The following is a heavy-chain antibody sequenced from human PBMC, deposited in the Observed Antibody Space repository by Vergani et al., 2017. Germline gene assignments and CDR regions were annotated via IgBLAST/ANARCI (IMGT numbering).Heavy chain of an antibody. CDR3: ARDPPYDSSGYYGGLGDF. D-gene: IGHD3-22*01. J-gene: IGHJ4*02. CDR1: GFTFSSYS. CDR2: ISSSSNYI. Sequence: EVQLVESGGGLVKPGGSLRPSCAASGFTFSSYSMNWVRQAPGKGLEWVSSISSSSNYIYYADSVKGRFAISRDNAKNSLYPQMNSLRAEDTAVYYCARDPPYDSSGYYGGLGDFWGRGTLVTVSS. V-gene: IGHV3-21*01.